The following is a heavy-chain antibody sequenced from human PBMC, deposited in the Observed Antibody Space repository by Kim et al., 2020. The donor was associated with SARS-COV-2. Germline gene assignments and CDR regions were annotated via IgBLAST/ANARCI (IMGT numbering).Heavy chain of an antibody. D-gene: IGHD3-22*01. Sequence: SVKVSCKASGGTFSSYAISWVRQAPVQGLEWMGRIIPILGIANYAQKFQGRVTITADKSTSTAYMERSSLRSEDTAANYFARDTSSGIPQDMDVWGQGT. V-gene: IGHV1-69*04. CDR3: ARDTSSGIPQDMDV. CDR2: IIPILGIA. J-gene: IGHJ6*02. CDR1: GGTFSSYA.